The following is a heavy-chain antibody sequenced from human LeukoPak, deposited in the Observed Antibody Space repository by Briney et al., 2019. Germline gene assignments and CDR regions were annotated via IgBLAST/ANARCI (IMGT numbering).Heavy chain of an antibody. CDR2: IKQDGSEK. J-gene: IGHJ4*02. Sequence: GGSLRLSCAASGFTLSSYWVSWARPATGKGVEGVANIKQDGSEKYYVDSVKGRFTISRDNAKSSLYLQMNSLRAEDTAVYYCARDRDSSWIWGQGTLVTVSS. D-gene: IGHD6-13*01. V-gene: IGHV3-7*01. CDR1: GFTLSSYW. CDR3: ARDRDSSWI.